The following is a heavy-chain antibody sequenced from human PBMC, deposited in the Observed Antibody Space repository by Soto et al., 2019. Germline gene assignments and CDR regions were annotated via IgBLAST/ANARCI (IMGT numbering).Heavy chain of an antibody. CDR1: GGTFSSYA. CDR2: IIPIFGTA. Sequence: GASVKVSCKASGGTFSSYAIIWVRQAPGQGLEWMGGIIPIFGTANYAQKFQGRVTITADESTSTAYMELSSLRSEDTAVYYCASTNGRAVASSPQYKQGHTTYYYYGMDVWGQGTTVTVSS. J-gene: IGHJ6*02. V-gene: IGHV1-69*13. CDR3: ASTNGRAVASSPQYKQGHTTYYYYGMDV. D-gene: IGHD6-6*01.